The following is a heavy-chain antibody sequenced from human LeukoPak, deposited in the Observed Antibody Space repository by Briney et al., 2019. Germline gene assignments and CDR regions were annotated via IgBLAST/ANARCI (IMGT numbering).Heavy chain of an antibody. CDR1: GYTFTSYW. J-gene: IGHJ4*02. CDR3: ARRLGSIASGYYFFDY. D-gene: IGHD2-21*01. V-gene: IGHV5-51*01. Sequence: GESLKISCKASGYTFTSYWIAWVRQMPGTGLEWMGLVYPGDSHTIYSPSFQGQVTISADKSISTAYLQWSSLKASDTAMYYCARRLGSIASGYYFFDYWGQGTLVTVSS. CDR2: VYPGDSHT.